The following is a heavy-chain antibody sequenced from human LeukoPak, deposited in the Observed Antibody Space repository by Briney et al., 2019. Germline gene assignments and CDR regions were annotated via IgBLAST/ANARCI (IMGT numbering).Heavy chain of an antibody. D-gene: IGHD3-3*01. V-gene: IGHV1-69*01. J-gene: IGHJ5*02. CDR1: GGTFSSYA. CDR3: ARAVRRDYDFWSGYYRYNWFDP. CDR2: IIPIFGTA. Sequence: SVTVSCTASGGTFSSYAISWVRQAPGQGLEWMGGIIPIFGTANYAQKFQGRVTITADESTSTAYMELSSLRSEDTAVYYCARAVRRDYDFWSGYYRYNWFDPWGQGTLVTVSS.